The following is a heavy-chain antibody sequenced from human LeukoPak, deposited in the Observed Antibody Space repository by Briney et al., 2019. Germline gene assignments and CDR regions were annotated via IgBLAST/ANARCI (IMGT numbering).Heavy chain of an antibody. CDR3: ARDKGAGKFYFDH. Sequence: GSLRLSCAASGFTFSSYSMNWVRQAPGKGLDWVSSISSSSSYIYYADSVKGRFTISRDNAKNSLYLQMNSLRVEDTAVYYCARDKGAGKFYFDHWGQGTLVTVSS. D-gene: IGHD1-1*01. CDR2: ISSSSSYI. CDR1: GFTFSSYS. J-gene: IGHJ4*02. V-gene: IGHV3-21*04.